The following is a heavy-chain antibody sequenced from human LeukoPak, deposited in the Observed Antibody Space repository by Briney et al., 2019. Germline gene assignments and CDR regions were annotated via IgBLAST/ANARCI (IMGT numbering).Heavy chain of an antibody. V-gene: IGHV3-23*01. D-gene: IGHD6-13*01. J-gene: IGHJ4*02. Sequence: GGSLRLSCAASGLTFSRHAMSWVRQAPGKGLEWVSAISGSGADTYYADSVKGRFTISRDNSKNTQYLQMNSLGAEDTAVYYCSLVPNYWGQGTLVTVSS. CDR2: ISGSGADT. CDR3: SLVPNY. CDR1: GLTFSRHA.